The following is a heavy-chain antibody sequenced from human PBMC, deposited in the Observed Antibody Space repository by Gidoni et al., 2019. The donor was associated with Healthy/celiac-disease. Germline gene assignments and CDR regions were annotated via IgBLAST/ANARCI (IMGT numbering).Heavy chain of an antibody. D-gene: IGHD2-15*01. J-gene: IGHJ3*02. CDR1: GYTFTSYA. CDR2: INAGNGNT. V-gene: IGHV1-3*01. Sequence: QVQLVQSGAEVKKPGASVKVSCKASGYTFTSYAMHWVRQAPGQRLEWMGWINAGNGNTKYSQKFQGRVTITRDTSASTAYMELSSLRSEDTAVYYCARALRSATPILSAFDIWGQGTMVTVSS. CDR3: ARALRSATPILSAFDI.